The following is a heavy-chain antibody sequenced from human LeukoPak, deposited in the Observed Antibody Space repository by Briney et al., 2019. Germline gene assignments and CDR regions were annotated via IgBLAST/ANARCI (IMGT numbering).Heavy chain of an antibody. Sequence: WASVKVSCKASGYTFTSYDINWVRQATGQGLEWMGWMNPNSGNTGYVKKFQGRVTMNRNTSISTAYMELSSLRSEDTAVYYCARSPTHYYDSSGSDYWGQGTLVTVSS. J-gene: IGHJ4*02. V-gene: IGHV1-8*01. CDR3: ARSPTHYYDSSGSDY. CDR1: GYTFTSYD. CDR2: MNPNSGNT. D-gene: IGHD3-22*01.